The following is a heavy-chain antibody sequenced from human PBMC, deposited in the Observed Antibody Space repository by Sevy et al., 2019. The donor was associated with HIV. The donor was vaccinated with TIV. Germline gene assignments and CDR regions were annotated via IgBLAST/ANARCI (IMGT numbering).Heavy chain of an antibody. CDR1: GFTFSNFE. Sequence: GGSLRLSCAASGFTFSNFEMNWVRQAPGKGLEWISYITSSGSTIYYADSVQGRFTISRDNAKNSLFLQMNSLRAEDTAGYYCARATYYYDSSCPYYFDYWGQGTLVTVSS. J-gene: IGHJ4*02. D-gene: IGHD3-22*01. CDR2: ITSSGSTI. V-gene: IGHV3-48*03. CDR3: ARATYYYDSSCPYYFDY.